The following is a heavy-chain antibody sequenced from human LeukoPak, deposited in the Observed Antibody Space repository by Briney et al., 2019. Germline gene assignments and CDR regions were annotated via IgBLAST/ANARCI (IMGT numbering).Heavy chain of an antibody. CDR1: GFTFSNAW. CDR3: TTDRWLVMAFDI. V-gene: IGHV3-15*01. CDR2: IKSKTDGGTT. J-gene: IGHJ3*02. D-gene: IGHD6-19*01. Sequence: GGSLRLSCAASGFTFSNAWMSWVRQAPGKGLEWVGRIKSKTDGGTTDYAAPVKGRFTISRDDSKNTLYLQMNSLKTEDTAVYYCTTDRWLVMAFDIWGQGTMVTVSS.